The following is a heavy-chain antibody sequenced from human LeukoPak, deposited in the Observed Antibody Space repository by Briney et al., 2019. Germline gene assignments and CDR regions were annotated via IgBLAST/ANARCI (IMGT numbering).Heavy chain of an antibody. CDR2: ISAYNGNT. D-gene: IGHD3-10*01. J-gene: IGHJ6*04. CDR1: GYTFTSYG. CDR3: ARDRRGPMVRGVISGMDV. Sequence: ASVKVSCKASGYTFTSYGISWVRQAPGQGLEWMGWISAYNGNTNYAQELQGRVTMTTDTSTSTAYMELRSLRSDDTAVYYYARDRRGPMVRGVISGMDVWGKGTTVTVSS. V-gene: IGHV1-18*04.